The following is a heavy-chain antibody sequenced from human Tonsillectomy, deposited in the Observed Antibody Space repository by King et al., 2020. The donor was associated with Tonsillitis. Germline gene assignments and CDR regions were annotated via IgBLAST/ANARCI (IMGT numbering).Heavy chain of an antibody. CDR3: AGAGHIVVVPAALGFDP. Sequence: VQLVESGGGLVQPGGSLRLSCAASGFTFSSYWMSWVRQAPGKGREWVANIKQDGSEKYYVDSVKGRFTISRDNAKNSLYLQMNSLRAEDTAVYYCAGAGHIVVVPAALGFDPWGQGTLVTVSS. CDR2: IKQDGSEK. CDR1: GFTFSSYW. V-gene: IGHV3-7*01. J-gene: IGHJ5*02. D-gene: IGHD2-2*01.